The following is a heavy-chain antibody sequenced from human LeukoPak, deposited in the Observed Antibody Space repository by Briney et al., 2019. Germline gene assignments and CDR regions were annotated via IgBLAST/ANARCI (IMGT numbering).Heavy chain of an antibody. CDR2: IKSKTDGGTT. Sequence: RPGGSLRLSCAASGFTFSNAWMSWVRQAPGKGLVWVGRIKSKTDGGTTDYAAPVKGRFAISRDDSKNTLYLQMNSLKTEDTAVYYCTTGVYSGYDFEYWGQGTLVTVSS. D-gene: IGHD5-12*01. J-gene: IGHJ4*02. CDR3: TTGVYSGYDFEY. CDR1: GFTFSNAW. V-gene: IGHV3-15*01.